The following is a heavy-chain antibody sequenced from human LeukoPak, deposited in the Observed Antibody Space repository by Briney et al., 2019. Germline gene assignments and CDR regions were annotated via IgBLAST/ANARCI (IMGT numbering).Heavy chain of an antibody. Sequence: SETLSLTCTVSGGSISGSSYYWVWIRQPPGKGLEWIGYIYYSGSTNYNPSLKRRVTISVDTSKNQFSLKLTSVTAADTAVYYCARFTVVTRDWYFNLWGRGTLVTVSS. CDR1: GGSISGSSYY. CDR3: ARFTVVTRDWYFNL. J-gene: IGHJ2*01. D-gene: IGHD4-23*01. V-gene: IGHV4-61*05. CDR2: IYYSGST.